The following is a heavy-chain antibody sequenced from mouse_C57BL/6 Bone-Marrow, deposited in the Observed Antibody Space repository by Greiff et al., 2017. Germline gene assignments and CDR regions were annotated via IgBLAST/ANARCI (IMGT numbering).Heavy chain of an antibody. CDR1: GFSLTSYG. CDR2: IWRGGST. J-gene: IGHJ1*03. D-gene: IGHD2-4*01. Sequence: QVQLKESGPGLVQPSQSLSITCTVSGFSLTSYGVHWVRQSPGKGLEWLGVIWRGGSTDYNAAFMSRLSITKDNSKSQVFFKMNSLQADDTAIYYCAKNGRLPYWYFDVWGTGTTVTVSS. V-gene: IGHV2-5*01. CDR3: AKNGRLPYWYFDV.